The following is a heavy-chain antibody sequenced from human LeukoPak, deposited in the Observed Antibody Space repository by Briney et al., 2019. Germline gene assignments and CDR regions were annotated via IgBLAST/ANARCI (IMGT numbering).Heavy chain of an antibody. CDR2: IYYSGST. CDR1: GDSISSYY. D-gene: IGHD1-26*01. CDR3: ARVDLVGATEFDY. V-gene: IGHV4-59*01. Sequence: PSETLSLTCTVSGDSISSYYWSWIRQPPGKGLEWIGYIYYSGSTNYNPSLKSRVTISVDTSKNQFSLKLNSVTAADTAVYYCARVDLVGATEFDYWGQGTLVTVSS. J-gene: IGHJ4*02.